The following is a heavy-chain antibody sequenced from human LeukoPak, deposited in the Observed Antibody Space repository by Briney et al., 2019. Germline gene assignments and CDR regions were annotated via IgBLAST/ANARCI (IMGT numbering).Heavy chain of an antibody. CDR1: GFSFSNTW. Sequence: GGSLRLSCAASGFSFSNTWMNWVRLAPGKGLEWVSSISSSSSYIYYADSVKGRFTISRDNAKNSLYLQMNSLRAEDTAVYYCAGADILTGKSDYWGQGTLVTVSS. V-gene: IGHV3-21*01. CDR2: ISSSSSYI. CDR3: AGADILTGKSDY. D-gene: IGHD3-9*01. J-gene: IGHJ4*02.